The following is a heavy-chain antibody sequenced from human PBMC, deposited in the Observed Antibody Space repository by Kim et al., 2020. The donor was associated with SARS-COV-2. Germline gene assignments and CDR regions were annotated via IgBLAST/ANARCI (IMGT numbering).Heavy chain of an antibody. CDR1: GFTFSSYA. CDR2: ISYDGSNK. V-gene: IGHV3-30*04. CDR3: ARSPLTQAPFDY. J-gene: IGHJ4*02. Sequence: GGSLRLSCAASGFTFSSYAMHWVRQAPGKGLEWVAVISYDGSNKYYADSVKGRFTISRDNSKNTLYLQMNSLRAEDTAVYYCARSPLTQAPFDYWGQGTL.